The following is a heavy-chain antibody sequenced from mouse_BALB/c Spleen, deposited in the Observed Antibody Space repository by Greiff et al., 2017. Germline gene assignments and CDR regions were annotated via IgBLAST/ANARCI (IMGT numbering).Heavy chain of an antibody. CDR2: ISSGGSYT. Sequence: EVKLMESGGGLVKPGGSLKLSCAASGFTFSSYAMSWVRQSPEKRLEWVAEISSGGSYTYYPDTVTGRFTISRDNAKNTLYLEMSSLRSEDTAMYYCARGDVAMDYWGQGTSVTVSS. CDR1: GFTFSSYA. CDR3: ARGDVAMDY. V-gene: IGHV5-9-4*01. J-gene: IGHJ4*01.